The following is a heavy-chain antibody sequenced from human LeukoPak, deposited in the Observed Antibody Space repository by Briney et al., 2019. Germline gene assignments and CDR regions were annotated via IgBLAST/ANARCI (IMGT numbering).Heavy chain of an antibody. CDR3: ARRPHTGYSGDWGPHDYYHGMNV. J-gene: IGHJ6*02. CDR1: GGSISTYY. CDR2: IYYTGST. V-gene: IGHV4-59*08. Sequence: SETLSLTCTVSGGSISTYYWSWIRQPPGKGLEWIGYIYYTGSTNYNPSLKSRVTISVDTSKNQFSLKLSPVTAADTAVYYCARRPHTGYSGDWGPHDYYHGMNVWGQGTTVTVSS. D-gene: IGHD6-19*01.